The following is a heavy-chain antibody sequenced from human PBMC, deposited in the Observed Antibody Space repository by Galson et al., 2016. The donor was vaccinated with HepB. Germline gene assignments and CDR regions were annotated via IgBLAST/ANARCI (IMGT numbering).Heavy chain of an antibody. D-gene: IGHD3-10*01. J-gene: IGHJ6*02. Sequence: ETLSLTCTVSGASISRSSNYWGWIRQPPGKGLEWLGTVYYSGSTYYNPSLKSRVTVSVDTSKNQFSLKLSSVTAVDTAVYYCARHHQGVKGSYYGMDVWGQGTTVTVSS. CDR1: GASISRSSNY. V-gene: IGHV4-39*01. CDR3: ARHHQGVKGSYYGMDV. CDR2: VYYSGST.